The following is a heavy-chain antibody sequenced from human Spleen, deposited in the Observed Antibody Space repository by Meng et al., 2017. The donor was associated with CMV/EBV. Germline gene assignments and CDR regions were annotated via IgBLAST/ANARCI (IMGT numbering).Heavy chain of an antibody. CDR3: ARGPGIAAAGYYWYFDL. V-gene: IGHV4-31*03. Sequence: SETLSLTCTVSGGSISSGGYYWSWIRQHPAKGLEWIGYIYYSGSTHCNPSLESRVTILVDTSKNQFFLRLSSVTAADTAVYYCARGPGIAAAGYYWYFDLWGRGTLVTVSS. D-gene: IGHD6-13*01. CDR1: GGSISSGGYY. CDR2: IYYSGST. J-gene: IGHJ2*01.